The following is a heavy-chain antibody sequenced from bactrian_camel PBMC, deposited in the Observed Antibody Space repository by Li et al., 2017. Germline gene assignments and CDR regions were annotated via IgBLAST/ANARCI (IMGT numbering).Heavy chain of an antibody. CDR3: VADMSVGWGECPNLLTDFGY. CDR2: IYTDGTYT. CDR1: GVTFDDYA. J-gene: IGHJ6*01. D-gene: IGHD5*01. V-gene: IGHV3S7*01. Sequence: VQLVESGGGLVHPGGSLRLSCAPSGVTFDDYAMDWIRQGPGKGLEWVSRIYTDGTYTYYADSVKGRFTISRDDAKHAVYLQMASLKPEDTAIYYCVADMSVGWGECPNLLTDFGYWGPGTQVTVS.